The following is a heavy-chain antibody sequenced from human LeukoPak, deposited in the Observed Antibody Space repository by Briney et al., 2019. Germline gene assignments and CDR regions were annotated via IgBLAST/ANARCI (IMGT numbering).Heavy chain of an antibody. Sequence: SGGSLRLSCAASGFTFSSYEMNWVRQAPGKGLEWVSYISSSGSTIYYADSVKGRFTISRDNAKNSLYLQMNSLRAEDTAVYYCARESYGSGSYMRNDYWGQGTLVTVSS. J-gene: IGHJ4*02. V-gene: IGHV3-48*03. CDR3: ARESYGSGSYMRNDY. CDR2: ISSSGSTI. D-gene: IGHD3-10*01. CDR1: GFTFSSYE.